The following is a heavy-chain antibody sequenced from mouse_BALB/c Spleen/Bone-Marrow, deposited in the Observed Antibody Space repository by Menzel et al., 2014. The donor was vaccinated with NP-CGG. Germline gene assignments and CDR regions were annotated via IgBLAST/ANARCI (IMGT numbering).Heavy chain of an antibody. D-gene: IGHD1-1*01. CDR2: IWAGGST. CDR3: ARDRGTTRAMDY. Sequence: VQGVESGPGLVAPSQSLSITCTVSGFSLTSYGVHWVRQPPGKGLEWLGVIWAGGSTNYNSALMSRLSINKDNSKSQVFLKMNSLQTDDTALYYCARDRGTTRAMDYWGQGTSVTVSS. V-gene: IGHV2-9*02. J-gene: IGHJ4*01. CDR1: GFSLTSYG.